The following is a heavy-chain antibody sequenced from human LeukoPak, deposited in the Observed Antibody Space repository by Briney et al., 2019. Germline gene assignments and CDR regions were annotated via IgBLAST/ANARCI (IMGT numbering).Heavy chain of an antibody. Sequence: GGSLRLSCAASGFTFSGYGMNWVRQAPGKGLEWISYISSSLSTIYYADSVKGRFTISRDNAKNSLYLQMNSLRDEDTAVYYCARGVGSSSGWYHFGPWGQGTLVTVSS. V-gene: IGHV3-48*02. J-gene: IGHJ5*02. CDR3: ARGVGSSSGWYHFGP. CDR2: ISSSLSTI. D-gene: IGHD6-19*01. CDR1: GFTFSGYG.